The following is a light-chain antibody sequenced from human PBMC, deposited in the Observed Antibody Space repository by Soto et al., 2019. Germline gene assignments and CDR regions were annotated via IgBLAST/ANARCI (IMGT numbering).Light chain of an antibody. Sequence: EVVLTQSPGTLSLSPGERATLSCRASQSVSSSHLAWYQQKCGQAPRLLIYGASKRATGISDRFSGSGSATDFTLTISRLEPEDFAVYYCQQYGSSPYTFGQGTKLEIK. J-gene: IGKJ2*01. CDR2: GAS. V-gene: IGKV3-20*01. CDR1: QSVSSSH. CDR3: QQYGSSPYT.